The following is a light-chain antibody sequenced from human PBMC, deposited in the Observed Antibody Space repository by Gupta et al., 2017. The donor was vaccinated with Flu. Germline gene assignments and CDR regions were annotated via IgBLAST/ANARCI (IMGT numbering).Light chain of an antibody. V-gene: IGKV1-39*01. CDR2: GAS. J-gene: IGKJ4*01. Sequence: IQLTQSPSSVSASVGDTVTLNCRTGQNVGTYLNWYQYKQGSAPRLLVAGASSLQDGVSLRCTAGGSGTDFTLNIDNLQSEDFATYYWQQSYGLPLTFGGGTKV. CDR3: QQSYGLPLT. CDR1: QNVGTY.